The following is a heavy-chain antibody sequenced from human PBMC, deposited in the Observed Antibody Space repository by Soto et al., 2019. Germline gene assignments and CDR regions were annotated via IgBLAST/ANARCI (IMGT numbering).Heavy chain of an antibody. CDR2: MNPNSGNT. CDR3: ASRLYSSGPYYYYYGMDV. D-gene: IGHD6-19*01. CDR1: GYTFTSYD. V-gene: IGHV1-8*01. Sequence: QVQLVQSGAEVKKPGASVKVSCKASGYTFTSYDINWVRQATGQGLEWMGWMNPNSGNTGYAQKFQGRVTMTRNTSISTAYMELSSLRSEDTAVYYCASRLYSSGPYYYYYGMDVWGQGTTVTVSS. J-gene: IGHJ6*02.